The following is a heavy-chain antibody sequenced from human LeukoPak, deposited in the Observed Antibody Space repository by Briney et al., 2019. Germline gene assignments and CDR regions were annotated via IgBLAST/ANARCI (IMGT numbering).Heavy chain of an antibody. D-gene: IGHD3-16*01. V-gene: IGHV3-53*01. Sequence: GGSLRLSCAVSGFTVSSNYMSWVRQAPGKGLEWVSVIYSSGSTYYADSVKGRFTISRDNSKNTLYLQMNSLRAEDTAVYYCARVRGGSNWFDPWGQGTLVTVSS. CDR3: ARVRGGSNWFDP. CDR2: IYSSGST. CDR1: GFTVSSNY. J-gene: IGHJ5*02.